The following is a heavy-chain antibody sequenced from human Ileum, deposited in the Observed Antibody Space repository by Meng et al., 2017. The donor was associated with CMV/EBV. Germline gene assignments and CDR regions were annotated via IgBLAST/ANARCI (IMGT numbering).Heavy chain of an antibody. J-gene: IGHJ6*02. Sequence: GGSLRLSCAASGFTFSSHWMHWVRQAPGKGLVWVSRINSDGSSTSYADSVKGRITISRDNAKNTLYLQMDSLRAEDTAVYYCAKDVAARPLDVWGQGTTVTVSS. CDR3: AKDVAARPLDV. V-gene: IGHV3-74*01. D-gene: IGHD6-6*01. CDR2: INSDGSST. CDR1: GFTFSSHW.